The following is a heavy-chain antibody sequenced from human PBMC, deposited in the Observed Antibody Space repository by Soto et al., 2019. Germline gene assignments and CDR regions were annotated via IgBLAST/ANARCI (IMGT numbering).Heavy chain of an antibody. D-gene: IGHD6-19*01. CDR2: IYYSGST. CDR1: GVSISSYY. Sequence: TLSLTCTVSGVSISSYYWSWIRQPPGKGLEWIGYIYYSGSTNYNPSPKSRVTISVDTSKNQFSLKLSSVTAADTAVYYCARGRPQMPLSRIAVHHYDYWGKGTLGTVS. V-gene: IGHV4-59*01. CDR3: ARGRPQMPLSRIAVHHYDY. J-gene: IGHJ4*02.